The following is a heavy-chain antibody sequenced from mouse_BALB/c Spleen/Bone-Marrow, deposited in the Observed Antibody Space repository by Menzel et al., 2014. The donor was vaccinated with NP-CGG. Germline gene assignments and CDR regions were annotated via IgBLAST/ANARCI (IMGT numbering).Heavy chain of an antibody. J-gene: IGHJ4*01. Sequence: VQLKESGAEIVRPGALVKLSCKASGFNIKDYYMQWVKQRPEQGLECIGWIDPENGNTIYDPKFQGKASITADTSSNTAYLQLSSLTSEDTAVYYCARGDGYAMDYWGQGTSVTVSS. CDR3: ARGDGYAMDY. CDR2: IDPENGNT. V-gene: IGHV14-1*02. CDR1: GFNIKDYY.